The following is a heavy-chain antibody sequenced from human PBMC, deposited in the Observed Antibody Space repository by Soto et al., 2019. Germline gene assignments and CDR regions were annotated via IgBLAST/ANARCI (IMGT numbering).Heavy chain of an antibody. CDR1: GGSISSNY. V-gene: IGHV4-59*01. D-gene: IGHD3-3*01. Sequence: PSETLSLTCTASGGSISSNYWSWIRRPPGKGLEWIGNIYYSGSTNYNPSLKSRVTISVDTSKNQFFLKLSSVTAADTAVYYCAKGVFFLELFNENYFDYWAQGTLVTVSS. CDR3: AKGVFFLELFNENYFDY. CDR2: IYYSGST. J-gene: IGHJ4*02.